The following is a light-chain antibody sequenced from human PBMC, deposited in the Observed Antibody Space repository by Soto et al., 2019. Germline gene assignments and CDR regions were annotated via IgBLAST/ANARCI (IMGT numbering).Light chain of an antibody. CDR1: SSDVGGYNY. J-gene: IGLJ1*01. V-gene: IGLV2-14*01. CDR3: SSYTSSSTRV. Sequence: QSVLTQPASVSGSPGQSITISCTGTSSDVGGYNYLSWYQQHPGKAPKLMIYEVSNRPSGVSNRFSGSKSGNTASLTISGLQAEDEADYYCSSYTSSSTRVFGTGTKVTVL. CDR2: EVS.